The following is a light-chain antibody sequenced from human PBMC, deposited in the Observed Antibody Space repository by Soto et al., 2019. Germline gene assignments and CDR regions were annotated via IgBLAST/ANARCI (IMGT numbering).Light chain of an antibody. CDR2: GAS. CDR1: QSVSSK. V-gene: IGKV3D-15*01. J-gene: IGKJ5*01. Sequence: ETVMTQSPATLSVSPGERATLSCWASQSVSSKLAWYQQKPGQAPRLLIYGASTRATGIPARFSGSGSGTEFTLTISSLQSEDFAVYYCQQYNVWPPVTFGQGTRLEIK. CDR3: QQYNVWPPVT.